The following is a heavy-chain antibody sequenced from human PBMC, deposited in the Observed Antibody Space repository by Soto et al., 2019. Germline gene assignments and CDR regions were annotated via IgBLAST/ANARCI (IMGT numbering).Heavy chain of an antibody. CDR2: IIPIFGTA. V-gene: IGHV1-69*01. J-gene: IGHJ6*02. D-gene: IGHD3-22*01. CDR1: GGTFSSYA. CDR3: ARSSGQSNYYYYGMDV. Sequence: QVQLVQSGAEVKKPGSSVKVSCKASGGTFSSYAISWVRQAPGQGLEWMGGIIPIFGTANYAQKFQGRVTITADESTSTANMELSSLRSEDTAVYYCARSSGQSNYYYYGMDVWGQGTTVTDSS.